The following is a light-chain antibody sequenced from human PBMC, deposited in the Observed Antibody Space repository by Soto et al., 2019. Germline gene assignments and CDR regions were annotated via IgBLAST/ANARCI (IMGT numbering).Light chain of an antibody. CDR1: SSDIGGYDY. Sequence: QSVLTQPASVSGSPGQSITISCTGTSSDIGGYDYVPWYQQRPGKAPKLMIYEVRYRPSGVSNRFSGSTSGTTAPLTISGLQAEDEAVYYCCSYTRTSNHDFFGSRTKVTVL. CDR3: CSYTRTSNHDF. CDR2: EVR. J-gene: IGLJ1*01. V-gene: IGLV2-14*01.